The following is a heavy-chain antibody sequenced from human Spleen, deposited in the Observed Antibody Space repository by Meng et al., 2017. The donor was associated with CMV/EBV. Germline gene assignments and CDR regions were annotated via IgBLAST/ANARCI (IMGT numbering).Heavy chain of an antibody. CDR3: ARDSFDY. Sequence: QVQLVEAGGGVVQPGRSLRLSGAASGFTFSSYAMHWVRQAPGKGLEWVAVISYDGSNKYYADSVKGRFTISRDNSKNTLYLQMNSLRAEDMAVYYCARDSFDYWGQGTLVTVSS. J-gene: IGHJ4*02. V-gene: IGHV3-30-3*01. CDR1: GFTFSSYA. CDR2: ISYDGSNK.